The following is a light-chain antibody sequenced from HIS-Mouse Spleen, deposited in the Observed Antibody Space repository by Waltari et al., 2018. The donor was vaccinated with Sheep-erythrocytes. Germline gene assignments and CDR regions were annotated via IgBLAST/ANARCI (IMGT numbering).Light chain of an antibody. V-gene: IGLV2-11*01. J-gene: IGLJ1*01. Sequence: QSALTQPRSVSGSPGQSVTISCTGTSSAVGGYNYVSWYQPHPGKAPKLMLYDVSKRPSGVPDRFSGSKSGNTASLTISGLQAEDEADYYCCSYAGSYNHVFGTGTKVTVL. CDR3: CSYAGSYNHV. CDR1: SSAVGGYNY. CDR2: DVS.